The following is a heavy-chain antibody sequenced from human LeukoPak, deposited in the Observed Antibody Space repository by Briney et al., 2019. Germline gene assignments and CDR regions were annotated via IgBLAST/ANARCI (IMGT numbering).Heavy chain of an antibody. D-gene: IGHD4-17*01. CDR3: ARWITVTIVGSYYFDY. CDR1: GGSISSYY. J-gene: IGHJ4*02. Sequence: SETLSLTCTVSGGSISSYYWSWIRQPPGKGLEWIGYIYYSGSTNYNPSLKSRVTISVDTSKNQFSLKLSSVTAADTAVYCCARWITVTIVGSYYFDYWGQGTLVTVSS. CDR2: IYYSGST. V-gene: IGHV4-59*01.